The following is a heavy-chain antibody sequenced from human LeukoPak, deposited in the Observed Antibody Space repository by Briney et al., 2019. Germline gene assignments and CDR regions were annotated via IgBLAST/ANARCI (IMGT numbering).Heavy chain of an antibody. CDR1: GFTFSNYG. CDR3: AKEYCSSTSCYGLDY. Sequence: GGSLRLSCAASGFTFSNYGMHWVRQAPGKGLEWVAFIRYDGSNKYYADSVKGRFTISRDNSKNTLYLQMNSLRAEDTAVYYCAKEYCSSTSCYGLDYWGQGTLVTVSS. D-gene: IGHD2-2*01. V-gene: IGHV3-30*02. J-gene: IGHJ4*02. CDR2: IRYDGSNK.